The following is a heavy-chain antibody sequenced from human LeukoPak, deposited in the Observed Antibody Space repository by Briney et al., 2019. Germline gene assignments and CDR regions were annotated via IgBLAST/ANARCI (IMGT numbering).Heavy chain of an antibody. D-gene: IGHD3-22*01. CDR2: IYTSGTT. Sequence: PSETLSLTCTVSGGSISSYYWSWIRQPAGKGLEWIGRIYTSGTTNYNPSLKSRVTMSLDTPKNQFSLKLSSVTAADTAVYYCARGSYDSSGYSVIFDYWSQGTLVTVSS. CDR3: ARGSYDSSGYSVIFDY. V-gene: IGHV4-4*07. CDR1: GGSISSYY. J-gene: IGHJ4*02.